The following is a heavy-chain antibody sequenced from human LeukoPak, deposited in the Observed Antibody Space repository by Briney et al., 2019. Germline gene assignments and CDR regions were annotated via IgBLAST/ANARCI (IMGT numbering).Heavy chain of an antibody. Sequence: GGSLRLSCAASGFTFSSYAMHWVRQASGKGLEWVAVISYDGSNKYYADSVKGRFTISRDNAKNSLYLQMNSLRAEDTAVYYCARDSGYDFWTRGDYYYYMDVWGKGTTVTVSS. CDR3: ARDSGYDFWTRGDYYYYMDV. J-gene: IGHJ6*03. CDR1: GFTFSSYA. CDR2: ISYDGSNK. V-gene: IGHV3-30-3*01. D-gene: IGHD3-3*01.